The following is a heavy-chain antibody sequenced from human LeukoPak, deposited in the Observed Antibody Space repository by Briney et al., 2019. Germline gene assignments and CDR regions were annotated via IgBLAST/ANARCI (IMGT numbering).Heavy chain of an antibody. CDR1: GFTFSSYA. D-gene: IGHD6-13*01. Sequence: PGGSLRLSCAASGFTFSSYAMSWVRQAPGKGLEWVSAISGSGGSTYYADSVKGRFTISRDNSKNTLYLQMNSLRAEDTAVYYCAKDSSSWRGSSPIDYWGQGTLVTVSS. CDR3: AKDSSSWRGSSPIDY. CDR2: ISGSGGST. J-gene: IGHJ4*02. V-gene: IGHV3-23*01.